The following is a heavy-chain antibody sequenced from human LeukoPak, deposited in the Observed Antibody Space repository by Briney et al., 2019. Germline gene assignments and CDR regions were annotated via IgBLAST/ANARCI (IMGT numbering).Heavy chain of an antibody. CDR3: AKGGDYGDYKAYFFDS. CDR2: ISYDGVNI. D-gene: IGHD4-17*01. V-gene: IGHV3-30*18. J-gene: IGHJ4*01. CDR1: GFIFLSYG. Sequence: GGSLRLSCTASGFIFLSYGMHWVRQAPGQGLEWVAVISYDGVNIHYADSVKGRFTISRDNSKNTLYLQMNSLRAEDTAVYYCAKGGDYGDYKAYFFDSWXXXXXVTX.